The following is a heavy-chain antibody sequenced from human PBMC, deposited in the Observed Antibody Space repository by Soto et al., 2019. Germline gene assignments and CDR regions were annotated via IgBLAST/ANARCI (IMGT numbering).Heavy chain of an antibody. D-gene: IGHD3-22*01. Sequence: GGSLRLSCAASGFTFSSYEMNWVRQAPGKGLEWVSYISSSGSTIYYADSVKGRFTISRDNAKNSLYLQMNSLRAEDTAVYYCARDTPYYYDSSGTSDYWGQGTLVTVSS. J-gene: IGHJ4*02. V-gene: IGHV3-48*03. CDR2: ISSSGSTI. CDR3: ARDTPYYYDSSGTSDY. CDR1: GFTFSSYE.